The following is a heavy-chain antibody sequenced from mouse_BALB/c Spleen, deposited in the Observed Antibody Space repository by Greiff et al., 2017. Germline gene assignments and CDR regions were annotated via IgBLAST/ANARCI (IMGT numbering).Heavy chain of an antibody. Sequence: EVQLQQSGAELVRSGASVKLSCTASGFNIKDYYMHWVKQRPEQGLEWIGWIDPENGDTEYAPKFKGKATLTTDKSSSTAYMQLSRLTSEDSAVYFCARGGYEFAYWGQGTLVTVSA. CDR3: ARGGYEFAY. J-gene: IGHJ3*01. V-gene: IGHV14-4*02. D-gene: IGHD2-2*01. CDR1: GFNIKDYY. CDR2: IDPENGDT.